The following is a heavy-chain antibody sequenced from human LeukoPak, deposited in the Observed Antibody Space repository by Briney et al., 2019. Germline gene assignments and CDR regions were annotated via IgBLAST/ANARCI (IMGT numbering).Heavy chain of an antibody. V-gene: IGHV1-69*05. Sequence: SVKVSCKASGGTFSSYAISWVRQAPGQGLEWMGGIIPIFGTANYAQKFQGRVTITTDESTSTAYVELSSLRSEDTAVYYCARDQELGSSSNYDSSGYYYVWGQGTLVNVSS. CDR1: GGTFSSYA. D-gene: IGHD3-22*01. CDR2: IIPIFGTA. J-gene: IGHJ4*02. CDR3: ARDQELGSSSNYDSSGYYYV.